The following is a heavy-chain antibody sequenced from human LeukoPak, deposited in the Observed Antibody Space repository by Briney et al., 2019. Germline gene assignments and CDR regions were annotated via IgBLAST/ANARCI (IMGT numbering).Heavy chain of an antibody. D-gene: IGHD6-19*01. Sequence: GGSLRLSCAASGFTFSSYDMHWVRQATGKGLEWVSAIGTAGDTYYPGSVKGRFTISRENAKNSLYLQMNSLRAGDTAVYYCARIAVAGYYFDYWGQGTLVTVSS. CDR1: GFTFSSYD. CDR2: IGTAGDT. CDR3: ARIAVAGYYFDY. J-gene: IGHJ4*02. V-gene: IGHV3-13*01.